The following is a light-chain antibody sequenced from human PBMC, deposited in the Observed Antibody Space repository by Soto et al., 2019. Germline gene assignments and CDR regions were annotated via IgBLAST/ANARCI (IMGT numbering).Light chain of an antibody. CDR1: SSNIGSNY. Sequence: QSVLTQPPSVSAAPGQKVTISCSGSSSNIGSNYVSWYQQLPGTAPKLLIYDSNKRPSGIPDRFSGSESGTSATLGITGLQTGDEADYYCGTWDSSLSAVVFGGGTQLTVL. CDR2: DSN. CDR3: GTWDSSLSAVV. J-gene: IGLJ2*01. V-gene: IGLV1-51*01.